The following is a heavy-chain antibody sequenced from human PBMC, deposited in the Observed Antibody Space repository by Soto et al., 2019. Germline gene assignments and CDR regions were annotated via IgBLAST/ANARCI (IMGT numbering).Heavy chain of an antibody. CDR2: IKPDGSEK. J-gene: IGHJ3*02. V-gene: IGHV3-7*01. D-gene: IGHD3-22*01. CDR1: GFTFSSYW. CDR3: ARGDYFYDSSGYFVDAFDI. Sequence: PGGSLRLSCEASGFTFSSYWMSWVRQAPGKGLEWVANIKPDGSEKFYVDSVKGRFTISRDNIKNSLSLQMNSLRAEDTAVYYCARGDYFYDSSGYFVDAFDIWGQGTMVTVSS.